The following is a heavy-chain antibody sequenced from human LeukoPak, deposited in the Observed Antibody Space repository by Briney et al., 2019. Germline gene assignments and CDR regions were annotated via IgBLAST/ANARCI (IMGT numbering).Heavy chain of an antibody. CDR1: GFTFSSYG. V-gene: IGHV3-33*01. CDR3: ARARPWTSYYYYGMDV. J-gene: IGHJ6*02. CDR2: IWYDGSNK. Sequence: QTGRSLRLSCAASGFTFSSYGMPWVRQAPGKGLEWVAVIWYDGSNKYYADSVKGRFTISRDNSKNTLYLQMNSLRAEDTAVYYCARARPWTSYYYYGMDVWGQGTTVTVSS. D-gene: IGHD3/OR15-3a*01.